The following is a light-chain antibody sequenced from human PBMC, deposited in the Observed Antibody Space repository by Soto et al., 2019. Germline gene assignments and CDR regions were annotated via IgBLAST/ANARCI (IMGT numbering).Light chain of an antibody. Sequence: QSVLTQPPSASGSPGQSVTISCTGTSSDVGAYKYVSWYQQYPGKAPKLMIYEVSKRPSGVPDRFSGSKSGNTASLTVSGLQAEDEADYYCTSYAGSNIWVFGGGTQLTAL. CDR1: SSDVGAYKY. CDR3: TSYAGSNIWV. V-gene: IGLV2-8*01. J-gene: IGLJ3*02. CDR2: EVS.